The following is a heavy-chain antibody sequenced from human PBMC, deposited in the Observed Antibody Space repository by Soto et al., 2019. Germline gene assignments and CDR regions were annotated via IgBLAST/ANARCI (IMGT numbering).Heavy chain of an antibody. Sequence: EVQLVETGGGLIQPGGSLRLSCAASGFTVSSNYMSWVRQAPGKGLEWVSVIYSGGSTYYADSVKGRFTISRDNSKNTLYLQMISLSAEDTAVYYCASDPGIAAAGTADLYYYYGMDVWGQGTTVTVSS. V-gene: IGHV3-53*02. CDR2: IYSGGST. J-gene: IGHJ6*02. CDR3: ASDPGIAAAGTADLYYYYGMDV. D-gene: IGHD6-13*01. CDR1: GFTVSSNY.